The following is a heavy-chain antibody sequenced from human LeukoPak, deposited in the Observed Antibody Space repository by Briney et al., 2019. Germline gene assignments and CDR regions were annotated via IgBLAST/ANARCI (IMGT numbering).Heavy chain of an antibody. D-gene: IGHD6-19*01. CDR1: GGSFSGYY. J-gene: IGHJ5*02. CDR3: ARQRGETVAGTRWFDP. V-gene: IGHV4-34*01. CDR2: INHSGST. Sequence: PSETLSLTCAVYGGSFSGYYWSWIRQPPGKGLEWIGEINHSGSTNYNPSLKSRVTISVDTSKNQFSLKLSSVTAADTAVYYCARQRGETVAGTRWFDPWGQGTLVTVSS.